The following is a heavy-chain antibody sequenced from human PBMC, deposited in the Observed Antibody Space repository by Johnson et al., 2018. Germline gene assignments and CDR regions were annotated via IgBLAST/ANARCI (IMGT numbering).Heavy chain of an antibody. CDR1: GFTFSSYA. Sequence: QVQLVESGGGVVQPGRSLRLSCAASGFTFSSYAMHWVRQAPSKGLEWVSVIYSGGSTYHADSVKGRFTISRDNSKNTLYLQMKSRGAEDTAVYSCAKDHAEDGYNYSYYYYMDVWGKGTTVTVSS. D-gene: IGHD5-24*01. CDR2: IYSGGST. V-gene: IGHV3-NL1*01. CDR3: AKDHAEDGYNYSYYYYMDV. J-gene: IGHJ6*03.